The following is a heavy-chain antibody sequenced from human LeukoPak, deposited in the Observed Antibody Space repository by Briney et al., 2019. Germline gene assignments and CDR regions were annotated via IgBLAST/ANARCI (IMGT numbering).Heavy chain of an antibody. V-gene: IGHV3-7*05. CDR2: IKQDGSEK. Sequence: GGSLRLSCVASGFTFNNYWMSWVRQAPGKGLEWVANIKQDGSEKYYVDSVKGRFTISRDNAKNSLYLQVNNLTAEDTAIYYCARVAAGTSFDYWGQGTLVTVSS. CDR1: GFTFNNYW. D-gene: IGHD6-13*01. CDR3: ARVAAGTSFDY. J-gene: IGHJ4*02.